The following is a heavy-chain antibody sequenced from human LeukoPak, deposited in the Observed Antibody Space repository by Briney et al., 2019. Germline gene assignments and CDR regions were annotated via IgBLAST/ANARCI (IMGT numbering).Heavy chain of an antibody. D-gene: IGHD6-19*01. CDR1: GFTFSSYD. J-gene: IGHJ3*02. CDR2: IGTAGDT. V-gene: IGHV3-13*04. Sequence: GGSLRLSCAASGFTFSSYDMHWVRQATGKGLEWVSRIGTAGDTYYPGSVKGRFTISRENPKSPVYLQMNSLRAGDTAVYYCARAGGSGWYAFDIWGQGTMVTVSS. CDR3: ARAGGSGWYAFDI.